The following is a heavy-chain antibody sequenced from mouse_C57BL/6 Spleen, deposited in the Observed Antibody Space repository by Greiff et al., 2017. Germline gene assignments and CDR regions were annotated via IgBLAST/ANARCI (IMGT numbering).Heavy chain of an antibody. CDR2: ISSGGDYI. CDR1: GFTFSSYA. CDR3: TRDGIYDGYHWYCDV. V-gene: IGHV5-9-1*02. Sequence: EVKLVESGEGLVKPGGSLKLSCAASGFTFSSYAMSWVRQTPEKRLEWVAYISSGGDYIYYADTVKGRFTISRDNARNTLYLQMSSLKSEDTAMYYCTRDGIYDGYHWYCDVWGTGTTVTVSS. D-gene: IGHD2-3*01. J-gene: IGHJ1*03.